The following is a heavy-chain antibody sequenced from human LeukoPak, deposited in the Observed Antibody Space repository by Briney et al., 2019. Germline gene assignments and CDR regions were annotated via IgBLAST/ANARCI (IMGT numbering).Heavy chain of an antibody. CDR1: GYTFTSYY. CDR3: ARADETVGNFDY. V-gene: IGHV1-46*01. CDR2: INPSGGST. Sequence: GASVKVSCKASGYTFTSYYMHWVRQAPGQGLEWMGIINPSGGSTSYAQKFQGRVTMTRDMSTSTVYMGLSSLRSEDMAVYYCARADETVGNFDYWGQGTLVTVSS. J-gene: IGHJ4*02. D-gene: IGHD3-16*01.